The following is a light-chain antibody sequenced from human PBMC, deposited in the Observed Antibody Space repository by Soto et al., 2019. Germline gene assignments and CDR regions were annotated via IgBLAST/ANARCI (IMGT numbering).Light chain of an antibody. Sequence: ENVLTQSPGTLSLFPGERATLSCRASRSVDRSYLAWYQHKPGQAPRLLIYAASSRATGIPDRFSGSASGTDFTLTISRLEPEDFAVYYCQQYGSSRTFGKGTRVEIK. J-gene: IGKJ1*01. CDR3: QQYGSSRT. V-gene: IGKV3-20*01. CDR1: RSVDRSY. CDR2: AAS.